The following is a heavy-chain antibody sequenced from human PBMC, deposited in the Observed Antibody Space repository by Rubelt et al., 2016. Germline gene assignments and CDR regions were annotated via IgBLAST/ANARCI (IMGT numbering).Heavy chain of an antibody. J-gene: IGHJ4*02. CDR2: IKQDGSEI. D-gene: IGHD6-13*01. V-gene: IGHV3-7*01. Sequence: EVQLVESGGGLVQPGRSLRLSCTTSGFTFGDYAMSWFRQAPEKGLEWVANIKQDGSEIHYVDSVKGRFTISRDNAKNSLYLQMNSLRAEDTAVYYCARSSSANDYWGQGTLVTVSS. CDR3: ARSSSANDY. CDR1: GFTFGDYA.